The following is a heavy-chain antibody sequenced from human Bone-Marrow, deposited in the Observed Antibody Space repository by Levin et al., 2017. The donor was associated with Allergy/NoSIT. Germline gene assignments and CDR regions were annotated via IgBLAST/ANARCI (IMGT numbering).Heavy chain of an antibody. J-gene: IGHJ4*02. Sequence: SETLSLTCTVSGGSISSGDYYWSWIRQPPGKGLEWIGYIYYSGSTYYNPSLKSRVTISVDTSKNQFSLKLSSVTAADTAVYYCARYCSSTSWQPVQLGGFDYWGQGTLVTVSS. D-gene: IGHD2-2*01. CDR3: ARYCSSTSWQPVQLGGFDY. CDR2: IYYSGST. CDR1: GGSISSGDYY. V-gene: IGHV4-30-4*01.